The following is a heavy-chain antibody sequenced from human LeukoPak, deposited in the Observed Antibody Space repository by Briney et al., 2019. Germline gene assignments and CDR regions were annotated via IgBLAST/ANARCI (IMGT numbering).Heavy chain of an antibody. CDR1: GYTFTSYG. D-gene: IGHD3-22*01. CDR3: ARSRVVITPRDYYYYGMDV. CDR2: ISTYNAKT. J-gene: IGHJ6*02. Sequence: GASVKVSCKASGYTFTSYGISWVRQAPGQGLEWMGWISTYNAKTNYAQKVQGRVTMTTDTSTSTVYMELRSLRSDDTAVYYCARSRVVITPRDYYYYGMDVWGQGTTVTVSS. V-gene: IGHV1-18*01.